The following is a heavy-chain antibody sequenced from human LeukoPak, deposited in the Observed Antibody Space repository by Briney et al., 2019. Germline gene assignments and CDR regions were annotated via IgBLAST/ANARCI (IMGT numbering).Heavy chain of an antibody. CDR2: INPNSGAT. CDR3: ARIVPALDAFDI. J-gene: IGHJ3*02. V-gene: IGHV1-2*06. CDR1: GYMFNAYY. Sequence: ASVKVSCKASGYMFNAYYMHWVRQAPGQGLEWMGRINPNSGATNYAQKFQGRVTMTRDKSINTAYMDVSRLRSDDTAVFYCARIVPALDAFDIWGQGTMVTVSS. D-gene: IGHD2-2*01.